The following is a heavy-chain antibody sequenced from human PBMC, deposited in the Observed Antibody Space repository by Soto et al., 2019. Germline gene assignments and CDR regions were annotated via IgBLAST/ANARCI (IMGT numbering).Heavy chain of an antibody. V-gene: IGHV3-23*01. Sequence: GGSLRLSCAASGFTFSSYAMSWVRQAPGKGLEWVSAISGSGGSTYYADSVKGRFTISRDNSKNTLYLQMNSLRAEDTAVYYCAKARAAGTGENAFDYWGQGTLVTVSS. D-gene: IGHD6-13*01. CDR2: ISGSGGST. CDR1: GFTFSSYA. CDR3: AKARAAGTGENAFDY. J-gene: IGHJ4*02.